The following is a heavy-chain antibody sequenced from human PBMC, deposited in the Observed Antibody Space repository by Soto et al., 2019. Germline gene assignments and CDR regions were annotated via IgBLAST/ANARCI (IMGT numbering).Heavy chain of an antibody. V-gene: IGHV3-15*07. D-gene: IGHD4-17*01. Sequence: GGSLRLSCAASGFTFSNAWMNWVRQAPGKGLEWVGRIKSKTDGGTTDYAAPVKGRFTISRDDSKNTLYLQMNSLKTEDTAVYYCTAYGDYLYYYYYYGMDVWGQGTTVTVSS. CDR2: IKSKTDGGTT. CDR1: GFTFSNAW. J-gene: IGHJ6*02. CDR3: TAYGDYLYYYYYYGMDV.